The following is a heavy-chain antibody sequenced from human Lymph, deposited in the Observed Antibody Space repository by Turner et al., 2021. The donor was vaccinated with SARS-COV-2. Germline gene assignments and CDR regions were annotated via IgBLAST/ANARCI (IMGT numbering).Heavy chain of an antibody. J-gene: IGHJ5*02. CDR2: IVYRGST. Sequence: QVRLQESGPRLVKPLETLSLTCTVSGGSMNNNYWSWIRQPPGKRLEWIGFIVYRGSTNYKPSLKSRVTISVDTTENQLSLKLTSVNAADTAIYYCARQTVNNWVDPWGQGTLGTVS. D-gene: IGHD2-21*02. V-gene: IGHV4-59*01. CDR3: ARQTVNNWVDP. CDR1: GGSMNNNY.